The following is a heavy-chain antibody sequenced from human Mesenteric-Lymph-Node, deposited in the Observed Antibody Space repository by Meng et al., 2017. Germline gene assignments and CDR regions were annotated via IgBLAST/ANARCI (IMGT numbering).Heavy chain of an antibody. Sequence: GGSLRLSCAASGFTFSSYWMSWVRQAPGKGLEWVANIKQDGSEKYYVDSVKGRFTISRDNAKNSLYLQMNSLRAEDTAVYYCARGYYYDSSGYSEDFDYWGQRTLVTVSS. J-gene: IGHJ4*02. CDR1: GFTFSSYW. V-gene: IGHV3-7*01. D-gene: IGHD3-22*01. CDR2: IKQDGSEK. CDR3: ARGYYYDSSGYSEDFDY.